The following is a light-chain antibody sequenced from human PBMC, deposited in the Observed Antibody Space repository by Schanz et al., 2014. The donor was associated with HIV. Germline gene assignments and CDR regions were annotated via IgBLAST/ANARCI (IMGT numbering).Light chain of an antibody. V-gene: IGLV2-14*03. Sequence: QSALTQPRSVSGSPGQSVTISCTGTSSDVGTYDYVSWYQQHPDKAPKLIIYDVTTRPSGISSRFSGSKSGNTAYLTISGLLAEDEADYYCSSFRDTNTVVFGGGTKLTVL. CDR1: SSDVGTYDY. CDR2: DVT. CDR3: SSFRDTNTVV. J-gene: IGLJ3*02.